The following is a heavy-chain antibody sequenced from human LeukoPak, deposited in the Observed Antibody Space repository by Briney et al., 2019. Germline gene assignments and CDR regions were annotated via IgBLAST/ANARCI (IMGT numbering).Heavy chain of an antibody. D-gene: IGHD6-13*01. CDR2: INPKGGGT. V-gene: IGHV1-2*02. CDR3: ARDQSWEFDY. Sequence: ASVKVSCKTSGYTFIDYYMHWVRQAPGQGLEWMGWINPKGGGTNYAQKFRGRLSVTRDMSSSTLFMELRGLTSDDTAVYYCARDQSWEFDYWGLGTLVTVSS. J-gene: IGHJ4*02. CDR1: GYTFIDYY.